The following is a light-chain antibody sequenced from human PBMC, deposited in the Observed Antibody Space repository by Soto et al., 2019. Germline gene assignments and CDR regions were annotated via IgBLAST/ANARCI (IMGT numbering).Light chain of an antibody. V-gene: IGKV1-33*01. Sequence: DIKMTHSPSSLSTSVRDRLPITCQATQDISNYLNWYQQKPGKAPKLLIYDASNLQTGVPSRFSAYRSETDFTFTISSLQPEDIATYYCRQYDDLPLTFGGGTKVDIK. CDR1: QDISNY. CDR3: RQYDDLPLT. CDR2: DAS. J-gene: IGKJ4*01.